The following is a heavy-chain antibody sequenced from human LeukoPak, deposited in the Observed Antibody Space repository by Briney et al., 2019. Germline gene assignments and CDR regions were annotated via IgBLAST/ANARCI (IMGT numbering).Heavy chain of an antibody. CDR3: ARASRRDGYNYNY. CDR1: GFTFDDYG. D-gene: IGHD5-24*01. V-gene: IGHV3-20*04. Sequence: PGGXLRLSCVASGFTFDDYGMGWVRQDPGKGLEGVSCTNWNGCTTGYAASVSGRFTISRHHAKKSLYLQMNSLRAEDAALYYCARASRRDGYNYNYWGQGALVTVSP. J-gene: IGHJ4*02. CDR2: TNWNGCTT.